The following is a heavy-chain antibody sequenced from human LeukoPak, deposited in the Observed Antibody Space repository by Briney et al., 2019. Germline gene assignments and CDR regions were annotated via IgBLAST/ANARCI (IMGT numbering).Heavy chain of an antibody. Sequence: PGRSLRLSCAASGFTFDDYAMQWVRQAPGKGLEWVSGISWNSGSIGYADSVKGRFTISRDNAKNSLYLQVNSLRAEDTALYYCAKDRAPHYYGSGNWFDPWGQGTLVTVSS. D-gene: IGHD3-10*01. CDR1: GFTFDDYA. J-gene: IGHJ5*02. CDR2: ISWNSGSI. V-gene: IGHV3-9*01. CDR3: AKDRAPHYYGSGNWFDP.